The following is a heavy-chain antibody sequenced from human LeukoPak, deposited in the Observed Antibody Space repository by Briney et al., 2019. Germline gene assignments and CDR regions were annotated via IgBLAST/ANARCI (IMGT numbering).Heavy chain of an antibody. J-gene: IGHJ4*02. D-gene: IGHD3-16*01. V-gene: IGHV3-30*18. CDR3: AKDRYSYAFEYFGS. CDR2: ISNDESKK. CDR1: GFTFSSYG. Sequence: GGSLRLSCAASGFTFSSYGMHWVRQAPGKGLEWVAVISNDESKKYYADSVKGRFTISRDNSKNTLSLQVSSLRAEDTAVYYCAKDRYSYAFEYFGSWGQGTLVTVSS.